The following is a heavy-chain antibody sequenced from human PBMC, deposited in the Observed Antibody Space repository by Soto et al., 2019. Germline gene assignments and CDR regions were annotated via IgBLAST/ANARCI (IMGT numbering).Heavy chain of an antibody. J-gene: IGHJ6*02. CDR3: ARGSGCPWFASCYQSPSYYYYYGMDV. V-gene: IGHV1-8*01. Sequence: QVQLVQSGAEVKKPGASVKVSCKASGYTFTSYDINWVRQATGQGLEWMGWMNPNSGNTGYAQKFQGRVTMTRNTSISTAYMELSSLRSEDTAVYYCARGSGCPWFASCYQSPSYYYYYGMDVWGQGTTVTVSS. CDR1: GYTFTSYD. CDR2: MNPNSGNT. D-gene: IGHD2-2*01.